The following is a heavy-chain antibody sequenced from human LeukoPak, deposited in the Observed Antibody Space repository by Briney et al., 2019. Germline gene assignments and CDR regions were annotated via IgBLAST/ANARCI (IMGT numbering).Heavy chain of an antibody. J-gene: IGHJ4*02. D-gene: IGHD6-13*01. CDR1: GGSISSYY. V-gene: IGHV4-59*01. CDR2: IYYSGST. Sequence: AETLSLTCTVSGGSISSYYWSWIRQPPGEGLEWIGYIYYSGSTNYNPSLKSRVTISVDTSKNQFSLKLSSVTAADTAVYYCARVRKVGSWYFDYWGQGTLVTVSS. CDR3: ARVRKVGSWYFDY.